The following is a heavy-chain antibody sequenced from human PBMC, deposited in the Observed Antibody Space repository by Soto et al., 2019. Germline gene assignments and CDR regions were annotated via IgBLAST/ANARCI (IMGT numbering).Heavy chain of an antibody. J-gene: IGHJ6*02. D-gene: IGHD1-26*01. CDR1: GFTFSSYS. V-gene: IGHV3-48*01. CDR2: ISSSSSTI. Sequence: GGSLRLSCAASGFTFSSYSMNWVRQAPGKGLEWVSYISSSSSTIYYADSVKGRFTISRDNAKNSLYLQMNSLRAEDTAVYYCARGIVGATGGMDVWGQGTTGTVSS. CDR3: ARGIVGATGGMDV.